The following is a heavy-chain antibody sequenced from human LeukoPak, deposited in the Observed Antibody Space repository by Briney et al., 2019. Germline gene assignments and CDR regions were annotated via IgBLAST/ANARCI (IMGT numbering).Heavy chain of an antibody. CDR3: ASGLAAAGADWFDP. CDR1: GGSISSGNW. Sequence: PSETLSLTCVVPGGSISSGNWWSWVRQPPGKGLEWIGEIYHSGSTTYNPSLKSRVTISVDKSKNQFSLKVSTLTAAATAVYYCASGLAAAGADWFDPWGQGTLVTVSS. J-gene: IGHJ5*02. V-gene: IGHV4-4*02. D-gene: IGHD6-13*01. CDR2: IYHSGST.